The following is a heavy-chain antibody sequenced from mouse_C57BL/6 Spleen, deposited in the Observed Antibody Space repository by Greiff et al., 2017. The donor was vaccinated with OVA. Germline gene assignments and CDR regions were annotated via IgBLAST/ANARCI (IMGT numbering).Heavy chain of an antibody. CDR1: GYSFTGYY. V-gene: IGHV1-42*01. CDR3: ARGGYGYDYFDY. J-gene: IGHJ2*01. CDR2: INPSTGGT. Sequence: EVKLVESGPELVKPGASVKISCKASGYSFTGYYMNWVKQSPEKSLEWIGEINPSTGGTTYNQKFKAKATLTVDKSSSTAYMQLKSLTSEDSAVYYCARGGYGYDYFDYWGQGTTLTVSS. D-gene: IGHD2-2*01.